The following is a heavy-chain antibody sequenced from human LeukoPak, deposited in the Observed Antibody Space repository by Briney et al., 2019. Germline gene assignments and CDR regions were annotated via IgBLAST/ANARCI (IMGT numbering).Heavy chain of an antibody. CDR1: GYTFTGYY. CDR3: ARAGSTMIVVVITLFDY. Sequence: ASVRVSCKASGYTFTGYYMHWVRQAPGQGLEWMGWINPNSGGTNYAQKFQGRVTMTRDTSISTAYMELSRLRSDDTAVYYCARAGSTMIVVVITLFDYWGQGTLVTVSS. CDR2: INPNSGGT. D-gene: IGHD3-22*01. V-gene: IGHV1-2*02. J-gene: IGHJ4*02.